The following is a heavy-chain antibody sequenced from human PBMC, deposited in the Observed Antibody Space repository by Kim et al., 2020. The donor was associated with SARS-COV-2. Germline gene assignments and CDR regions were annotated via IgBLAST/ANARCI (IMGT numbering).Heavy chain of an antibody. CDR2: GTT. Sequence: GTTDYAAPVKGRFTISRDDSKNTLYLQMNSLKTEDTAVYYCTTDYYGSGDWGQGTLVTVSS. V-gene: IGHV3-15*01. CDR3: TTDYYGSGD. D-gene: IGHD3-10*01. J-gene: IGHJ4*02.